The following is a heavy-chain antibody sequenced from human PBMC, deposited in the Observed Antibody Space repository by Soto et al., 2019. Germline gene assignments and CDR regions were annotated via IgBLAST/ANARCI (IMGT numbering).Heavy chain of an antibody. Sequence: PSETLSLTCTVACSSIMSSYYFWGWIRQPPGKGLEWIGSVFNSGIXXHNPSLKXXVSIWGETSKXRFSLXLSSVTAADTAVYYCARHGMPAVTQWGRGTLVTVX. J-gene: IGHJ4*02. CDR2: VFNSGIX. V-gene: IGHV4-39*01. CDR1: CSSIMSSYYF. CDR3: ARHGMPAVTQ. D-gene: IGHD4-4*01.